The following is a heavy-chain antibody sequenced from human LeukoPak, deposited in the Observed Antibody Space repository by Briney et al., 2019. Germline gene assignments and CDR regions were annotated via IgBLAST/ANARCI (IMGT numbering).Heavy chain of an antibody. D-gene: IGHD6-19*01. CDR2: INTYSGYT. V-gene: IGHV1-2*02. J-gene: IGHJ4*02. CDR1: GYTFTGYY. CDR3: ARDLSGWYTRYFDY. Sequence: ASVKVSCKASGYTFTGYYMHWVRQAPGQGLEWMGWINTYSGYTSYAQKLQGRVTMTRDTSISTAYMELSRLRSDDTAVYYCARDLSGWYTRYFDYWGQGTLVTVSS.